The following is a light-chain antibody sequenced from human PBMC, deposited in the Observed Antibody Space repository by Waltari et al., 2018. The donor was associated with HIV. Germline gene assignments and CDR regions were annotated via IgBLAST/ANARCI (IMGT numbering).Light chain of an antibody. Sequence: EIVLTQSPGTLSLSPGERAILSCRASQSVGSIYLTWYQQKPGQAPRLLLYAASNRASGIPDRFSGSGSGTDFTLTISSLESEDSAVYYCQQSGSSISFGQGTRLEIK. CDR1: QSVGSIY. CDR2: AAS. V-gene: IGKV3-20*01. J-gene: IGKJ5*01. CDR3: QQSGSSIS.